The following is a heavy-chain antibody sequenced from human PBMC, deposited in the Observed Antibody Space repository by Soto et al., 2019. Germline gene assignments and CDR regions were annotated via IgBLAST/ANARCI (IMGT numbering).Heavy chain of an antibody. CDR2: IYYSGSP. CDR3: ARHKRSRSRNLYYGMDV. CDR1: RGSIRRSSYY. D-gene: IGHD2-15*01. Sequence: SETLCRTCTGSRGSIRRSSYYWGWIRQPPSKGLEWIGSIYYSGSPYYNPSLKSRVTISVDTSKNQFSLKLSSVTAADTAVYYFARHKRSRSRNLYYGMDVWGQATTV. V-gene: IGHV4-39*01. J-gene: IGHJ6*02.